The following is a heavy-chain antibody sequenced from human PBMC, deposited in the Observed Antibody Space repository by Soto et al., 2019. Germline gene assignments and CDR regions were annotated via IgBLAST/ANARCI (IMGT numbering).Heavy chain of an antibody. J-gene: IGHJ6*02. V-gene: IGHV6-1*01. CDR1: GDSVSSNSAT. Sequence: SQTLSLTCAISGDSVSSNSATWDWIRQSPSRGLEWLGRTYYRSKWYNDYAVSVKSRITINPDTSKNQFSLQLNSVTPEDTAVYYCARGRTAMDPHYYYYGMDVWGQGTTVTVSS. CDR2: TYYRSKWYN. CDR3: ARGRTAMDPHYYYYGMDV. D-gene: IGHD5-18*01.